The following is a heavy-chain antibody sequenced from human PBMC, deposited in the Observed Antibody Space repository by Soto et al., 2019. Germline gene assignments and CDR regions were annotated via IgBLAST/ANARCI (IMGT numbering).Heavy chain of an antibody. D-gene: IGHD3-9*01. CDR3: ARDLPKARYYDILTGYGPKYYYGMDV. CDR1: GFTFSSYS. J-gene: IGHJ6*02. V-gene: IGHV3-21*01. Sequence: GESLRLSCAASGFTFSSYSMNWVRQAPGKGLEWVSSISSSSYIYYADSVKGRFTISRDNAKNPLYLQMNSLRAEDTAVYYCARDLPKARYYDILTGYGPKYYYGMDVWGQGTTVTVSS. CDR2: ISSSSYI.